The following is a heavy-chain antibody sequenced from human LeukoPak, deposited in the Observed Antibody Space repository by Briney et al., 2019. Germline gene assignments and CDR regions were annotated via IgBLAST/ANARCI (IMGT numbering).Heavy chain of an antibody. CDR1: GYSISSGYY. CDR3: AREQGYGSSGYDAFDI. D-gene: IGHD3-22*01. Sequence: PSETLSLTCTVSGYSISSGYYWGWIRQPPGKGLEWIGSIYNSGSTYYNPSLKSRVTISVDTSKNQFSLRLSSVTAADTAVYYCAREQGYGSSGYDAFDIWGQGTMVTVSS. J-gene: IGHJ3*02. CDR2: IYNSGST. V-gene: IGHV4-38-2*02.